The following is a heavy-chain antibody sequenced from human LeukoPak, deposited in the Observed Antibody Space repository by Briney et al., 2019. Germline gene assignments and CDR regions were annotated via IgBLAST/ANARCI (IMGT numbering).Heavy chain of an antibody. J-gene: IGHJ4*02. CDR2: ISSSGSTI. V-gene: IGHV3-11*01. CDR1: GFTFSDYY. Sequence: GGSLRHSCAASGFTFSDYYMSWIRQAPGKGLEWVSYISSSGSTIYYADSVKGRFTISRDNAKNSLYLQMNSLRAEDTAVYYCARDPGQVVAANYYFDYWGQGTLVTVSS. CDR3: ARDPGQVVAANYYFDY. D-gene: IGHD2-15*01.